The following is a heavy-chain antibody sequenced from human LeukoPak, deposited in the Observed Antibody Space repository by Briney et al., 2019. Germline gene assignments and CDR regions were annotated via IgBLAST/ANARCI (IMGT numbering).Heavy chain of an antibody. CDR1: GYTLTELS. V-gene: IGHV1-24*01. CDR3: ATRYCSGGSCPNYYYYYINV. D-gene: IGHD2-15*01. Sequence: ASVKVSCKVSGYTLTELSMHWVRQAPGKGLEWMGGFDPEVGKTIYAQKCQGRVTMTEDTSTDTAYMELSSLRSEDTAVYYCATRYCSGGSCPNYYYYYINVWGKGTTVTISS. CDR2: FDPEVGKT. J-gene: IGHJ6*03.